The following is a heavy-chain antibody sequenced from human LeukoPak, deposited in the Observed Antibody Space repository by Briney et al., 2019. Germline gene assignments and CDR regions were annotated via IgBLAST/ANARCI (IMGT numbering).Heavy chain of an antibody. D-gene: IGHD1-7*01. CDR1: GFTFSTYA. V-gene: IGHV3-23*01. CDR3: ASLGTSDQSHY. Sequence: HPGGSLRLSCAASGFTFSTYATTWVRQAPGKGLEWVSAISSSGGDTYYSDSVKGRFTISRDNSKNTLFLQMNSLRVEDTALYYCASLGTSDQSHYWGQGTLVTVSS. CDR2: ISSSGGDT. J-gene: IGHJ4*02.